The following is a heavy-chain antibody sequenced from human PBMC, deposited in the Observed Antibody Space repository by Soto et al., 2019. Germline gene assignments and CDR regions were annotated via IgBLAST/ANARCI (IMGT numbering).Heavy chain of an antibody. J-gene: IGHJ4*02. CDR2: ITGGGGGT. V-gene: IGHV3-23*01. Sequence: EVQLLESGGGLVQPGGSLRLSCAASGFTFSSYAMSWVRQAPGKGLEWVSAITGGGGGTYYENSGKGRFTIARDNSKNTLDLQLNSLRGGDTAVYYCAKDSNGDYYDGCGYCGHRDDYWGQGTLVTVSS. D-gene: IGHD3-22*01. CDR1: GFTFSSYA. CDR3: AKDSNGDYYDGCGYCGHRDDY.